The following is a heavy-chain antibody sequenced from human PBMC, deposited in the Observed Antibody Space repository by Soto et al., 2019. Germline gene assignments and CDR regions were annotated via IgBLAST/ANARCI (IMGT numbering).Heavy chain of an antibody. CDR3: ARAPSAHDSFDL. J-gene: IGHJ5*02. Sequence: QVPLVESGGGLVKPGGSLRLSCAASGFSFGDYYMSWIRQAPGRGLEWISYISGTGRTIDYANSVKGRFTISRDNADKSLYLQMNSLGAEDTAIYYCARAPSAHDSFDLWGQGTLVTVSS. D-gene: IGHD5-12*01. CDR2: ISGTGRTI. CDR1: GFSFGDYY. V-gene: IGHV3-11*01.